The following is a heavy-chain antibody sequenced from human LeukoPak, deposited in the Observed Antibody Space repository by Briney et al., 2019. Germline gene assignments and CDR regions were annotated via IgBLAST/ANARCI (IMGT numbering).Heavy chain of an antibody. V-gene: IGHV4-4*02. CDR3: ARENCSGGSCYLFDY. D-gene: IGHD2-15*01. Sequence: SGTLSLTCAVSGGSISSSNWWSWVRQPPGKGLEWIGEIYHSGSTNYNPSLKSRVTISVDKSKNQFSLKLSSVTAADTAVYYCARENCSGGSCYLFDYWGQGTLVTVSS. CDR1: GGSISSSNW. CDR2: IYHSGST. J-gene: IGHJ4*02.